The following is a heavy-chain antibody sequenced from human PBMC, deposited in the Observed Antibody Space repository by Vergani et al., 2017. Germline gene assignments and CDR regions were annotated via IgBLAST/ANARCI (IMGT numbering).Heavy chain of an antibody. V-gene: IGHV4-34*01. CDR2: INHSGST. J-gene: IGHJ6*03. CDR3: AGGAARRVTYYMNV. D-gene: IGHD4-11*01. Sequence: QVQLHQWGAGLLKPSETLSLTCAVYGGSFSGYYWSWIRQPPGKGLEWIGEINHSGSTNYNPSLKSRVTISVDTSKSQFSLKLSSVTAADTAVYYCAGGAARRVTYYMNVWGKGTTVTVSS. CDR1: GGSFSGYY.